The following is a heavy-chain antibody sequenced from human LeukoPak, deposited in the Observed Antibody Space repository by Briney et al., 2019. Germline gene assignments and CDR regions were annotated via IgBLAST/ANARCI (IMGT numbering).Heavy chain of an antibody. V-gene: IGHV3-74*01. CDR3: ARGTNGIWSFDY. J-gene: IGHJ4*02. D-gene: IGHD2-8*01. CDR1: GFTFTTYW. CDR2: INSDGSDT. Sequence: PGGSLRLSCAASGFTFTTYWMHWVRQAPGKGLVWVSRINSDGSDTTYADSVEGRFTISRDNAKNTLYLQMNSLRAEDTAVYYCARGTNGIWSFDYWSQGTLVTVSS.